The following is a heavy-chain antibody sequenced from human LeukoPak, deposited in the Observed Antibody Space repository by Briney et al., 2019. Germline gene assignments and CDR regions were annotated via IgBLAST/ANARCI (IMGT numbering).Heavy chain of an antibody. CDR1: GFTFSTHA. J-gene: IGHJ6*03. V-gene: IGHV3-23*01. Sequence: GGSLRLSCVVSGFTFSTHAMTWVRQAPGKGLERVSDISGPGGTTYYAASVKGRFTISRDNSKNTLFLQMNSLRAEDTAVYYCARDPRVIPVHYMDAWGKGTTVIVSS. CDR2: ISGPGGTT. D-gene: IGHD2/OR15-2a*01. CDR3: ARDPRVIPVHYMDA.